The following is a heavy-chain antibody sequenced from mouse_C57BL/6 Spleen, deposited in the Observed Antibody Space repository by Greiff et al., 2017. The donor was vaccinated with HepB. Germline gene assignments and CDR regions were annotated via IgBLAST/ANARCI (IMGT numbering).Heavy chain of an antibody. J-gene: IGHJ2*01. V-gene: IGHV1-61*01. CDR2: IYPSDSET. Sequence: VQLQQSGAELVRPGSSVKLSCKASGYTFTSYWMDWVKQRPGQGLEWIGNIYPSDSETHYNQKFKDKATLTVDKSSSTAYMQLSSLTSEDSAVYYCAREGIYYGSSYGYFDYWGQGTTLTVSS. CDR1: GYTFTSYW. CDR3: AREGIYYGSSYGYFDY. D-gene: IGHD1-1*01.